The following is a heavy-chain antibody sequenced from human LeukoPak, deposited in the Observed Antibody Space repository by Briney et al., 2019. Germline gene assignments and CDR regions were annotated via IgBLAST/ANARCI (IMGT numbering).Heavy chain of an antibody. J-gene: IGHJ3*02. D-gene: IGHD6-6*01. CDR3: ARDSSSDAFDI. CDR2: IYTSGST. V-gene: IGHV4-38-2*02. Sequence: SETLSLTCTVSGYSISSGYYWGWIRQPPGKGLEWIGRIYTSGSTNYNPSLKSRVTMSVDTSKNQFSLKLSSVTAADTAVYYCARDSSSDAFDIWGQGTMVTVSS. CDR1: GYSISSGYY.